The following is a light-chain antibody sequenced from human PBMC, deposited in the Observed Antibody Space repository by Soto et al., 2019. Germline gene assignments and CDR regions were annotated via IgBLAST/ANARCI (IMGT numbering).Light chain of an antibody. J-gene: IGKJ3*01. Sequence: EIVLTQSPGTLSLSPGERATLSCRANQSVSSSYLAWYQQKPGQAPRLLIYGASSRATGIPDRFSGSGSGTDFTLTISRLEPEDFAVYYCQQYDSSPVTFGPGTKVDIK. V-gene: IGKV3-20*01. CDR2: GAS. CDR3: QQYDSSPVT. CDR1: QSVSSSY.